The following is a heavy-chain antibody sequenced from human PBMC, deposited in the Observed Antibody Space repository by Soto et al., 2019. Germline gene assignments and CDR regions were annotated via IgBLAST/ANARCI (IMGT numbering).Heavy chain of an antibody. Sequence: ASVKVSCKTSGYTFTGYYMHCVRQAPGQGLEWMGWINPKSGGTDYAQKFQGRVSMTRDTSSSSAYTELSSLRSDDTAVYYCAKANSGDDDEFDYWGQGTQVTVS. CDR2: INPKSGGT. V-gene: IGHV1-2*02. D-gene: IGHD5-12*01. CDR3: AKANSGDDDEFDY. J-gene: IGHJ4*02. CDR1: GYTFTGYY.